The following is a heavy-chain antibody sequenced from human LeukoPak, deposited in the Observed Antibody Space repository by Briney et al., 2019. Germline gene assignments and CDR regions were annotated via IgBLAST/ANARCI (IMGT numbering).Heavy chain of an antibody. D-gene: IGHD5-12*01. CDR3: ARGSGYSGYGFDY. V-gene: IGHV3-53*01. CDR2: IYGGGST. CDR1: GFTVSSNY. J-gene: IGHJ4*02. Sequence: GGSLRLSCAASGFTVSSNYMSWVRQAPGQGLEWVSVIYGGGSTKYADSVKGRFTTSRDNSKNTLYLQMNSLRAEDTAVYYCARGSGYSGYGFDYWGQGTLVTVSS.